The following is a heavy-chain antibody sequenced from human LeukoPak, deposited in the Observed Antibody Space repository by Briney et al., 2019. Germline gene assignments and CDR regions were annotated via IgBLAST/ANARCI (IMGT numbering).Heavy chain of an antibody. CDR2: ISWNSGSI. CDR3: ARDRVYSSSHLDY. CDR1: GFTFDDYA. Sequence: GGSLRLSCAASGFTFDDYAMHWVRQAPGKGLEWVSGISWNSGSIGYADSVKGRFTISRDNAKNSLYLQMNSLRAEDTAVYYCARDRVYSSSHLDYWGQGTLVTVSS. D-gene: IGHD6-6*01. J-gene: IGHJ4*02. V-gene: IGHV3-9*01.